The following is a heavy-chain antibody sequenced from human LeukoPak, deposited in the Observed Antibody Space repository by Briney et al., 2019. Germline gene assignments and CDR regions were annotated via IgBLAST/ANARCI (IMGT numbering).Heavy chain of an antibody. D-gene: IGHD1/OR15-1a*01. CDR1: VGTFSSYA. V-gene: IGHV1-69*06. J-gene: IGHJ4*02. CDR3: AAVRKLGQPIDY. Sequence: GASVNVSYKACVGTFSSYAIIWVRQAPGQGLEWRGGIIPIFGTANYAQKFQGRVTITADKSTSTAYMELSSLRSEDTAVYYCAAVRKLGQPIDYWGQGTLVTVSS. CDR2: IIPIFGTA.